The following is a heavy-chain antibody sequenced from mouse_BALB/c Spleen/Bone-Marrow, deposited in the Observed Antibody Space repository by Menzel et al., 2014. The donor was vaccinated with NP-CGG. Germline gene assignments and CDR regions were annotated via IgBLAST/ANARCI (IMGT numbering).Heavy chain of an antibody. V-gene: IGHV4-1*02. Sequence: DVQLQESGGGLVQPGGSLKLSCAASGFDFSRYWMSWVRQAPGKGLEWIGEINPDSSTINYTPSLKDKFIISRDNAKNTLYLRLNKVRSEDTALYYCARLDYYGYLNYGGQGTTLTVSS. CDR1: GFDFSRYW. CDR3: ARLDYYGYLNY. CDR2: INPDSSTI. D-gene: IGHD1-1*01. J-gene: IGHJ2*01.